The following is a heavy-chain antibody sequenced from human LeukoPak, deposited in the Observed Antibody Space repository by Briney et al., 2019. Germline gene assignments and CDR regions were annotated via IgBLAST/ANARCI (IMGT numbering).Heavy chain of an antibody. CDR2: ISSSSSYI. J-gene: IGHJ5*02. D-gene: IGHD3-22*01. V-gene: IGHV3-21*01. CDR1: GFTFSSYS. CDR3: AREDSEYYGSSGQALNWFDP. Sequence: GGSLRLSCAASGFTFSSYSMNWVRQAPGKGLEWVSSISSSSSYIYYADSVKGRFTISRDNAKNSLYLQMNSLRAEDTAVYYCAREDSEYYGSSGQALNWFDPWGQGTLVTVSS.